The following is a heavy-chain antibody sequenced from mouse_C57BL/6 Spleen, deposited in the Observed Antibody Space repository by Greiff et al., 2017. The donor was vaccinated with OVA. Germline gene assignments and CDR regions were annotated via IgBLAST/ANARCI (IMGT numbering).Heavy chain of an antibody. CDR2: ISSGSSTI. V-gene: IGHV5-17*01. D-gene: IGHD1-1*01. Sequence: DVKLVESGGGLVKPGGSLKLSCAASGFTFSDYGMHWVRQAPEKGLEWVAYISSGSSTIYSADTVKGRFTISRDNAKNTLFLQMTSLRSEDTAMYYCARRYYYGSSYWYFDVWGTGTTVTVSS. J-gene: IGHJ1*03. CDR1: GFTFSDYG. CDR3: ARRYYYGSSYWYFDV.